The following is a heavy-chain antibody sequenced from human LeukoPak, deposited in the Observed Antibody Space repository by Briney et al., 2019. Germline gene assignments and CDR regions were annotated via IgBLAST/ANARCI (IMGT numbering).Heavy chain of an antibody. CDR2: ISWNSGSI. Sequence: PGGSLRLSCAASGFTFDDYAMHWVRQAPGKGLEWVSGISWNSGSIGYADSVKGRFTISRDNAKNSLYLQMNSLRAEDTALYYCARVPEQWNWFDPWGQGTLVTVSS. V-gene: IGHV3-9*01. CDR3: ARVPEQWNWFDP. CDR1: GFTFDDYA. J-gene: IGHJ5*02. D-gene: IGHD6-19*01.